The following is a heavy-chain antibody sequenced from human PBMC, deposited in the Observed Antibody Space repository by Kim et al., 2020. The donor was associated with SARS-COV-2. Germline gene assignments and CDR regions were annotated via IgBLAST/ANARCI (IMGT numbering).Heavy chain of an antibody. CDR3: AREGACWNGYYGWLDY. J-gene: IGHJ4*02. D-gene: IGHD3-3*01. V-gene: IGHV1-2*06. Sequence: ASVKVSCKTSGFSLTDYSFHWVRQAPGQGPEWMGRINRNSGDTDYAQKFKGRVTMTRARSISTVYMELRRLTSDDTAVYYCAREGACWNGYYGWLDYWGQ. CDR2: INRNSGDT. CDR1: GFSLTDYS.